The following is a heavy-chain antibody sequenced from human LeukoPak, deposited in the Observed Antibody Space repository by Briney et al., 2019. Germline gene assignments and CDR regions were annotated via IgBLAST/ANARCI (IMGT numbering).Heavy chain of an antibody. D-gene: IGHD3-22*01. Sequence: GGSLRLSCAASGFTFSSYWMSWVRQAPGEGLEWVSAISGSGETIYYADSVKGRFTISRDNSRDTLYLQMNSLRAEDTALYYCARWLSYYDYWGQGTLVTVSS. CDR1: GFTFSSYW. CDR3: ARWLSYYDY. J-gene: IGHJ4*02. CDR2: ISGSGETI. V-gene: IGHV3-23*01.